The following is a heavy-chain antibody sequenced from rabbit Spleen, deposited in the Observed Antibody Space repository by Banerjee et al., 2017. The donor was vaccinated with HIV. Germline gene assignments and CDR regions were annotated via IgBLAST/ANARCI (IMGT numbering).Heavy chain of an antibody. CDR2: IDTGSRDFT. D-gene: IGHD1-1*01. Sequence: QSLEESGGGLVQPEGSLTLTCTASGFDFSNYNFMCWVRQAPGKGLEWIACIDTGSRDFTYYASWAKGRFTISKTAPTTVTLHMTSLTAADTAPHFCARSLVDKGNLWGPGTLVPVS. CDR3: ARSLVDKGNL. CDR1: GFDFSNYNF. J-gene: IGHJ4*01. V-gene: IGHV1S40*01.